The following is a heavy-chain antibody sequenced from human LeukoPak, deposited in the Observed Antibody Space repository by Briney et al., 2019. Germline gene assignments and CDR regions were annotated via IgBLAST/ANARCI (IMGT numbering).Heavy chain of an antibody. CDR3: ARGLEYSSGWYSYYYYYMDV. D-gene: IGHD6-19*01. CDR1: GYTFTGYY. J-gene: IGHJ6*03. CDR2: INPNSGGT. V-gene: IGHV1-2*02. Sequence: ASVKVSCKASGYTFTGYYMHWVRQAPGQGLEWMGWINPNSGGTNYAQKFQGRVTMTRDTSISTAYMELSRLRSDDTAVYYCARGLEYSSGWYSYYYYYMDVWGKGTTVTVSS.